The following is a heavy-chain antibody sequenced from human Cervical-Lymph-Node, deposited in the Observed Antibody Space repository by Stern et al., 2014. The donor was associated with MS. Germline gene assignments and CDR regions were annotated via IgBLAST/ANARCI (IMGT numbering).Heavy chain of an antibody. CDR1: GGTFSGYS. V-gene: IGHV1-69*06. J-gene: IGHJ5*02. Sequence: QVQLVQSGAEVKKPGSSVKVSCTASGGTFSGYSISWVRQAPGQGLEWLGGIIPMLAAANYAQRFQDRLTITADKSTNTAYMELGSLTFEDTAVYYCARDYTGFDPWGRGTPVTVSS. CDR3: ARDYTGFDP. CDR2: IIPMLAAA. D-gene: IGHD2-2*02.